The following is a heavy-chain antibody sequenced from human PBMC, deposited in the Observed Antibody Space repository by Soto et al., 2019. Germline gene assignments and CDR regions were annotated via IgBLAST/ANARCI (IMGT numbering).Heavy chain of an antibody. D-gene: IGHD7-27*01. CDR1: GYSISSGYY. J-gene: IGHJ4*02. Sequence: PSETLSLTCAVSGYSISSGYYWGWIRQPPGKGLEWIGSIFPSGSTYYNPSLKSRVTISVDTSKNQFSLKLSSVTAADTALYYCARAPGDLVYYSAYWGQGTLVT. V-gene: IGHV4-38-2*01. CDR3: ARAPGDLVYYSAY. CDR2: IFPSGST.